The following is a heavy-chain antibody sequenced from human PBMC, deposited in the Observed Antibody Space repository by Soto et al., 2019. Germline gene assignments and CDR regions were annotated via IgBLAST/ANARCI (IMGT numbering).Heavy chain of an antibody. V-gene: IGHV3-48*02. D-gene: IGHD3-10*01. CDR1: GFTFSSYS. Sequence: HPGGSLGLSCAASGFTFSSYSMNWVRQAPGKGLEWVSYISSSSSTIYYADSVKGRFTISRDNAKNSLYLQMNSLRDEDTAVYYCARGGRGVYYYYGMDVWGQGTTVTVSS. CDR2: ISSSSSTI. CDR3: ARGGRGVYYYYGMDV. J-gene: IGHJ6*02.